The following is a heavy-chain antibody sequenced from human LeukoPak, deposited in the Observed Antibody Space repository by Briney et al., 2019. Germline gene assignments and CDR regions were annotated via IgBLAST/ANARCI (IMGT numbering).Heavy chain of an antibody. CDR1: EFSVGSNY. Sequence: GGSLRLSCAASEFSVGSNYMTWVRQAPGKGLEWVAFIQDHGKDKYYADSVKGRFTISRDNSKNTVYLQMNGLRGEDTAVYYCARAVTWIDPWGQGTLVTVSS. CDR2: IQDHGKDK. J-gene: IGHJ5*02. D-gene: IGHD6-25*01. V-gene: IGHV3-30*02. CDR3: ARAVTWIDP.